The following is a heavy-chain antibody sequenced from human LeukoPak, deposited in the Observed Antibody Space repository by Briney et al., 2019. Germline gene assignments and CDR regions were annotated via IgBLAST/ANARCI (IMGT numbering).Heavy chain of an antibody. CDR1: GFTFNTYS. CDR3: AKDPVATGATGWFDP. J-gene: IGHJ5*02. V-gene: IGHV3-23*01. D-gene: IGHD4/OR15-4a*01. CDR2: IDSSGGYM. Sequence: GGSLRLSCEASGFTFNTYSMNWARQAPGKGLEWVSSIDSSGGYMFYADAVEGRRTISRDNSKNTLYLQMNSLRAEDTAVYYCAKDPVATGATGWFDPWGQGTLVTVSS.